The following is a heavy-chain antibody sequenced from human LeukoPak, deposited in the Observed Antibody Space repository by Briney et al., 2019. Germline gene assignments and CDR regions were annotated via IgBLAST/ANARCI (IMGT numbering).Heavy chain of an antibody. Sequence: ASVKVSCKASGYSFSGNYIHWIRQAPGQGLEWMAWINLNTGDTNYAQKFQGRVTVTRDTSISTAYMELSRLTYDDTAIYYCARAREVTGLTPWGQGTLVTVSS. CDR3: ARAREVTGLTP. CDR2: INLNTGDT. V-gene: IGHV1-2*02. J-gene: IGHJ5*02. CDR1: GYSFSGNY. D-gene: IGHD3-9*01.